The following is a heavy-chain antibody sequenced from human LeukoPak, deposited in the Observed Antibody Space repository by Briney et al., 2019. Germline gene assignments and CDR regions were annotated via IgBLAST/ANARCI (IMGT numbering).Heavy chain of an antibody. D-gene: IGHD3-22*01. CDR3: ATEYYYDSSGYYYVEDY. J-gene: IGHJ4*02. CDR1: GFTFSSYA. CDR2: ISGSGGST. Sequence: GGSLRLSCAASGFTFSSYAMSWVRQAPGKGLEWVSAISGSGGSTYYADSVKGRFTISRDNSKNTLYLQMDSLRAEDTAVYYCATEYYYDSSGYYYVEDYWGQGTPVTVSS. V-gene: IGHV3-23*01.